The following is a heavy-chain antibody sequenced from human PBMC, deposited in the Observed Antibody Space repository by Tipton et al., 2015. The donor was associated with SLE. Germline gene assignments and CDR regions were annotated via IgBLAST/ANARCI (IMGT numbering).Heavy chain of an antibody. CDR3: ARADAAGSYYFDS. J-gene: IGHJ4*02. V-gene: IGHV4-34*09. D-gene: IGHD6-13*01. CDR2: INHSGST. Sequence: TLSLTCAVYGGSFSGYYWSWIRQPPGKGLEWIGEINHSGSTNYNPSLKSRVTISVDTSKNQFSLRLGSVTAADTAMYYCARADAAGSYYFDSWGQGTLVTVSS. CDR1: GGSFSGYY.